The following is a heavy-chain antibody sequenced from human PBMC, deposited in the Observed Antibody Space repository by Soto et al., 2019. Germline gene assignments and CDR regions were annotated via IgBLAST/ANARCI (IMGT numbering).Heavy chain of an antibody. Sequence: GESLKISCNGSGYSFTSYWIGWVRQMPGKGLEWMGIIYPGDSDTRYNPSFQGQVTISADKSFSTAYLQWSSLRASDTAMYYCARSTSPFYFNYWGQGTLVTVS. CDR1: GYSFTSYW. V-gene: IGHV5-51*01. J-gene: IGHJ4*02. CDR2: IYPGDSDT. CDR3: ARSTSPFYFNY. D-gene: IGHD2-2*01.